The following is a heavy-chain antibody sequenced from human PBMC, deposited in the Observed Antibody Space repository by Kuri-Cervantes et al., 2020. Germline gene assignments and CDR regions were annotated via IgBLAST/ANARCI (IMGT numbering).Heavy chain of an antibody. CDR2: ISYDGSNK. CDR1: GYTFTSYA. D-gene: IGHD3-22*01. V-gene: IGHV3-30-3*01. CDR3: ARESLITMIVVVITARSSSGFDY. Sequence: SCKASGYTFTSYAMHWVRQAPGKGLEWVAVISYDGSNKYYADSVKGRFTISRDNSRNTLYLQMNSLRAEDTAVYYCARESLITMIVVVITARSSSGFDYWGQGTLVTVSS. J-gene: IGHJ4*02.